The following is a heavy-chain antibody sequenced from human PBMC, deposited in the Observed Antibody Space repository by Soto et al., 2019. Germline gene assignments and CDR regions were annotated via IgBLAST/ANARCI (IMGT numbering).Heavy chain of an antibody. CDR3: AISLGTDSGSWYVDY. V-gene: IGHV4-59*01. CDR2: IYYTGNT. J-gene: IGHJ4*02. D-gene: IGHD6-13*01. CDR1: GDSISSYY. Sequence: QVQLHESGPGLVKPSETLSLTCTVSGDSISSYYWSWIRQSPGKGLEWIGYIYYTGNTNYNPSLKSRATILIDTTKIQFSLTLSSVTAANTAVYYCAISLGTDSGSWYVDYWGQGTLVTVSS.